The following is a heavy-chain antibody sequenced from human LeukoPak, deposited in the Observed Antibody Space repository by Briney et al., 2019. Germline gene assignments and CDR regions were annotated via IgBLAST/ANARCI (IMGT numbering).Heavy chain of an antibody. D-gene: IGHD3-10*01. V-gene: IGHV3-33*01. CDR1: GFTFSSYG. J-gene: IGHJ3*02. Sequence: GGSLRLSCAASGFTFSSYGMHWARQAPGKGLEWVAVIWYDGSNKYYADSVKGRFTISRDNSKNTLYLQMNSLRAEDTAVYYCARSPRVRGVIITGDAFGIWGQGTMVTVSS. CDR3: ARSPRVRGVIITGDAFGI. CDR2: IWYDGSNK.